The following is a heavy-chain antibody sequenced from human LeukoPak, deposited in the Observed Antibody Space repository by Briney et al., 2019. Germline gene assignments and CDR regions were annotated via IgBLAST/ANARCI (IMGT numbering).Heavy chain of an antibody. Sequence: GGSLRLSCAASGFTFSSYWMSWVRQAPGKGLEWVSAISGSGGSTYYADSVKGRFTISRDNSKNTLYLQMNSLRAEDTAVYYCAKVLRYFDWLFSHPLTSWGQGTLVTVSS. J-gene: IGHJ5*02. CDR3: AKVLRYFDWLFSHPLTS. V-gene: IGHV3-23*01. D-gene: IGHD3-9*01. CDR1: GFTFSSYW. CDR2: ISGSGGST.